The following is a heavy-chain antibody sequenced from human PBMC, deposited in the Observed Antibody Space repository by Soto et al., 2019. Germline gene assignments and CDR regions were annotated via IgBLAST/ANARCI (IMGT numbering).Heavy chain of an antibody. D-gene: IGHD6-13*01. Sequence: PGGSLRLACGVSGFTFRSFTMNWVRQAPGKGLEWVSTISSNSAYIYYTDALRGRFTISRDNAKNSLHLQMNSLRAEDTAASYCTRDASRDSSARGWFDPWGPGTLVTVSS. J-gene: IGHJ5*02. CDR3: TRDASRDSSARGWFDP. CDR1: GFTFRSFT. CDR2: ISSNSAYI. V-gene: IGHV3-21*01.